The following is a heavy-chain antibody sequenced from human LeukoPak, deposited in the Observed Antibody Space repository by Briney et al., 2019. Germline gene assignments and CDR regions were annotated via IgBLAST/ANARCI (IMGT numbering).Heavy chain of an antibody. J-gene: IGHJ4*02. CDR3: AKDFVVVPGNVNYFDS. CDR1: GFTFSSYS. CDR2: ISSSSSYI. V-gene: IGHV3-21*04. Sequence: GGSLRLSCAASGFTFSSYSINWVRQAPGRGLEWVSSISSSSSYIYYADSVKGRFTVSRDNSKNTLYVQIKSLRAEDTAVYYCAKDFVVVPGNVNYFDSWGQGTLVTVSS. D-gene: IGHD2-21*02.